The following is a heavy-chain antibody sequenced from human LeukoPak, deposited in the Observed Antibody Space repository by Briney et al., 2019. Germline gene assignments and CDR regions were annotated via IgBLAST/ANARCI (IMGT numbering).Heavy chain of an antibody. CDR1: GFTFSTYF. CDR2: IGSDGSSA. D-gene: IGHD3-10*02. V-gene: IGHV3-74*01. Sequence: GGSLRLSCAASGFTFSTYFIHWVRHGPGKGLVGVSRIGSDGSSASSADSVKGRFTISRDKAKNTVLLQMYCLRAEDTAIYYCALSYDYVHPDALDMWGGGTSVSVSS. J-gene: IGHJ3*02. CDR3: ALSYDYVHPDALDM.